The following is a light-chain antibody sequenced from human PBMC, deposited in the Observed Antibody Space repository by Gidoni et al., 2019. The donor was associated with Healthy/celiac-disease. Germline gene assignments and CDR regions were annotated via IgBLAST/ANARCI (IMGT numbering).Light chain of an antibody. Sequence: DIQMTQSPSSLSASVGDRVTITCRASQSISSYLNWYQQKPGKDPKLLIYAASSLQSGVQSRFSGSGSGTDFTLTISSLQPEDFATYYCQQSYSTLTFGGGTKVEIK. J-gene: IGKJ4*01. CDR2: AAS. CDR1: QSISSY. V-gene: IGKV1-39*01. CDR3: QQSYSTLT.